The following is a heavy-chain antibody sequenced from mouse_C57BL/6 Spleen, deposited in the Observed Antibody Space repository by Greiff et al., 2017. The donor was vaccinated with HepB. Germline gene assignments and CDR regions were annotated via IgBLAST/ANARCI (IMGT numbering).Heavy chain of an antibody. D-gene: IGHD3-2*02. CDR1: GYTFTSYW. J-gene: IGHJ2*01. V-gene: IGHV1-64*01. CDR3: ARHSSGLYFDY. CDR2: IHPNSGST. Sequence: QVQLQQSGAELVKPGASVKLSCKASGYTFTSYWMHWVKQRPGRGLEWIGMIHPNSGSTNYNEKFKSKATLTVDKSSSTAYMQRSSLTSEDAAVYDCARHSSGLYFDYWGQGTTLTVSA.